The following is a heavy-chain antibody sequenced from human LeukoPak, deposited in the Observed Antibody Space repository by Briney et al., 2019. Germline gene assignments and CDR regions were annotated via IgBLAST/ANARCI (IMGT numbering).Heavy chain of an antibody. V-gene: IGHV1-2*02. D-gene: IGHD3-9*01. CDR2: INPNSGGT. CDR3: ARGSVLTGYSH. Sequence: ASVKVSCKASRYTFSDYYIHSGRQAPGQGLEWMAWINPNSGGTNYAQKFQGRVTMTRDTSITTAYMELSRLTSDDTAVYYCARGSVLTGYSHWGQGTLVTVTS. J-gene: IGHJ4*02. CDR1: RYTFSDYY.